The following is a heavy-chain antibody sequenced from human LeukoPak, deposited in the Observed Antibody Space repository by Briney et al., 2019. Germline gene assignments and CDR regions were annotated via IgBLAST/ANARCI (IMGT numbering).Heavy chain of an antibody. Sequence: ASVKVSCKVSGYTLTELSVHWVRQAPGQGLEWLGGFDLEDGETSYAPKLQGRVTMTEDRSRDTAYMELTSLTEEDTAVYYCATGGRWELLIGLEYWGQGTLVTVSS. J-gene: IGHJ4*02. CDR3: ATGGRWELLIGLEY. D-gene: IGHD4-23*01. CDR2: FDLEDGET. CDR1: GYTLTELS. V-gene: IGHV1-24*01.